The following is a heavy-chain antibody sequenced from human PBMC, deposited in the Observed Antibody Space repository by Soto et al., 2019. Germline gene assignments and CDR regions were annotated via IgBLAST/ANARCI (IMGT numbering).Heavy chain of an antibody. V-gene: IGHV4-39*01. D-gene: IGHD2-8*01. J-gene: IGHJ4*02. CDR1: GGSIRSSSYY. CDR3: ARQGGSRLGYCTNGVCLYYFDY. CDR2: IYYSGST. Sequence: SETLSLTSTVSGGSIRSSSYYWGWIRQPPGKGLEWIGSIYYSGSTYYNPSLKSRVTISVDTSKNQFSLKLSSVTAADTAVYYCARQGGSRLGYCTNGVCLYYFDYWGQGTLVTVSS.